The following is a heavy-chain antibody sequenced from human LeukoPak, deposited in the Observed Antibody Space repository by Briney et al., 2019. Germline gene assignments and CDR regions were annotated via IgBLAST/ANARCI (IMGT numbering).Heavy chain of an antibody. CDR3: ARAPVVVPFDY. D-gene: IGHD2-15*01. J-gene: IGHJ4*02. CDR2: IRQDGREK. CDR1: GFTFSSYW. Sequence: GGSLRLSCAASGFTFSSYWMSWVRQAPGKGMEWVATIRQDGREKHYVDSVEGRFTISRDNSKNTLYLQMNSLRAEDTAVYYCARAPVVVPFDYWGQGTLVTVSS. V-gene: IGHV3-7*01.